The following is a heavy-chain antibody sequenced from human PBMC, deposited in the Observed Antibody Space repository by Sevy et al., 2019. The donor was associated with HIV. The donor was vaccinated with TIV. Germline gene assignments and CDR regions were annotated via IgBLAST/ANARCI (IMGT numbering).Heavy chain of an antibody. CDR3: AKDFLSPNYYGTQFDF. Sequence: GGSLRLSCATSGFTFNSYAMSWVRQAPGKGLEWVSTISTGGGFTYYADSVKGRFSTSRDNFNNTLFLQMNSLRADETAMYYCAKDFLSPNYYGTQFDFWGQGTVVTVSS. V-gene: IGHV3-23*01. CDR2: ISTGGGFT. CDR1: GFTFNSYA. D-gene: IGHD3-10*01. J-gene: IGHJ4*02.